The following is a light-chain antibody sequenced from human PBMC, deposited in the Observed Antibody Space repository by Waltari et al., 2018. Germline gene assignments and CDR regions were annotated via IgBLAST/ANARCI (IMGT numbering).Light chain of an antibody. Sequence: EIVLTQSPATLSLSPGERATLSCRASQSVSGNYVAWYQQRPGQPPRLLIYGASSRTTAITAGFSGSGAATDFTILISRLEPEDFAVYYCQQYGSSPGTFGQGTRVDIK. CDR3: QQYGSSPGT. CDR2: GAS. J-gene: IGKJ1*01. V-gene: IGKV3-20*01. CDR1: QSVSGNY.